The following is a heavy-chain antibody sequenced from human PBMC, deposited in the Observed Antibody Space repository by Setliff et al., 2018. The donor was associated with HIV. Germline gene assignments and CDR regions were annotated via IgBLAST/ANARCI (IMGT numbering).Heavy chain of an antibody. Sequence: PSETLSLTCAVYGGSFSGYSWGWIRRPPGKGLEWIGEINHSGSTNYNPSLKSRVTISVDTSKRQFSLNLTSVTAADTAVYYCARGPPAEDYYYYMDVWDKGTTVTVSS. CDR1: GGSFSGYS. J-gene: IGHJ6*03. CDR2: INHSGST. V-gene: IGHV4-34*01. CDR3: ARGPPAEDYYYYMDV.